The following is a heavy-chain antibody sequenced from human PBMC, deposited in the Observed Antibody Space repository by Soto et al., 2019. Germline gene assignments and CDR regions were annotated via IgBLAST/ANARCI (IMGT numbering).Heavy chain of an antibody. CDR3: VDAGAIGHRTLDP. CDR2: TSASGGVT. CDR1: GFTFYSYA. D-gene: IGHD2-21*01. J-gene: IGHJ5*02. Sequence: GGSMRLSCAASGFTFYSYAMSWVRQAPGQGLEWVSGTSASGGVTFYADSVKGRFTISRDNSKNMLWLQMNSLRVDDTAVYYCVDAGAIGHRTLDPCGQGPLVTVSS. V-gene: IGHV3-23*01.